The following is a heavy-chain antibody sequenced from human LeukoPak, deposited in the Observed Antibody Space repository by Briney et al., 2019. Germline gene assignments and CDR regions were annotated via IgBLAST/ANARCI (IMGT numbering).Heavy chain of an antibody. CDR3: ARLTGAASGTYYFDF. V-gene: IGHV3-9*01. Sequence: GGSLRLSCAASGFIFDDYAMYWVRQAPGKGLEWVSGISWDSRIIDYADSVKGRFTISRDNAKRALYLQMNTLTTEDTAFYFCARLTGAASGTYYFDFWGQGTLVTVSS. CDR2: ISWDSRII. D-gene: IGHD3-9*01. J-gene: IGHJ4*02. CDR1: GFIFDDYA.